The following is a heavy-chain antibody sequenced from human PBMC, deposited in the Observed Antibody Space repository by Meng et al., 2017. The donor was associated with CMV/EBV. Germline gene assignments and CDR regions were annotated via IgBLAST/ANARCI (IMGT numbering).Heavy chain of an antibody. CDR1: FSSHT. Sequence: FSSHTISWVRQDPGQGLEWMGRIIPILGIANYAQKFQSRVTITADKSTSTAYMELSSLRSEDTAVYYCARDPKYCSSTSCPVAGWFDPWGQGTLVTVSS. CDR3: ARDPKYCSSTSCPVAGWFDP. J-gene: IGHJ5*02. D-gene: IGHD2-2*01. V-gene: IGHV1-69*04. CDR2: IIPILGIA.